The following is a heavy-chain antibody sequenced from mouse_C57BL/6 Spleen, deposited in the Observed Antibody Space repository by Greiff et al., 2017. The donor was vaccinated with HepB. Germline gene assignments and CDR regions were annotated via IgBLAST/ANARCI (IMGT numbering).Heavy chain of an antibody. D-gene: IGHD1-3*01. CDR3: TSNSWFAY. J-gene: IGHJ3*01. Sequence: DVKLVESGGGLVKPGGSLKLSCAASGFTFSSYAMSWVRQTPEKRLEWVATISDGGSYTYYPDNVKGRFTISRDNAKNNLYLQMSHLKSEDTAMYYCTSNSWFAYWGQGTLVTVSA. V-gene: IGHV5-4*03. CDR2: ISDGGSYT. CDR1: GFTFSSYA.